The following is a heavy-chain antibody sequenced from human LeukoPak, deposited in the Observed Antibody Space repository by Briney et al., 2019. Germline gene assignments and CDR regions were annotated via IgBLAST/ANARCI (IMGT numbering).Heavy chain of an antibody. D-gene: IGHD2-15*01. CDR1: GGTFSSYT. CDR2: IIPIFGTA. CDR3: TREYCSGGNCYGFDP. J-gene: IGHJ5*02. V-gene: IGHV1-69*13. Sequence: SVKVSCKASGGTFSSYTINWVRQAPGQGLEWMGGIIPIFGTANYAQKFQGRVTIIADESSSTAYMELRSLRSEDQAVDYCTREYCSGGNCYGFDPWGQGTLVTVSS.